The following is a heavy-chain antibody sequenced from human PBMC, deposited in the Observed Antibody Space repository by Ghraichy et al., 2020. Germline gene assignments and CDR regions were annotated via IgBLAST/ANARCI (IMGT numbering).Heavy chain of an antibody. CDR3: ARMVGGRFSPDY. CDR1: GGSFSGYY. J-gene: IGHJ4*02. D-gene: IGHD3-3*01. V-gene: IGHV4-34*01. CDR2: INHSGST. Sequence: SETLSLTCAVYGGSFSGYYWSWIRQPPGKGLEWIGEINHSGSTNYNPSLKSRVTISVDTSKNQFSLKLSSVTAADTAVYYCARMVGGRFSPDYWGQGTLVTVSS.